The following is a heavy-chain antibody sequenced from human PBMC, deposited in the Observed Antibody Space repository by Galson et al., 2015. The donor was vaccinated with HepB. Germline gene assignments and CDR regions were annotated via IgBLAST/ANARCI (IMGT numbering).Heavy chain of an antibody. V-gene: IGHV3-30*02. D-gene: IGHD6-13*01. J-gene: IGHJ4*02. CDR3: AKDFAPFGAAAGWYMGGLDY. CDR1: GFTFSSYG. Sequence: SLRLSCAASGFTFSSYGIHWVRQAPGKGLEWVAFIQYDGSKKYYADSVKGRFTISRDNSKNTLYLQMNSLRAEDTAVYYCAKDFAPFGAAAGWYMGGLDYWGQGTLVTVSS. CDR2: IQYDGSKK.